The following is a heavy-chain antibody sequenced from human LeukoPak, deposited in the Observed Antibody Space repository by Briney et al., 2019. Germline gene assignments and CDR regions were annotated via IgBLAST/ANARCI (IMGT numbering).Heavy chain of an antibody. V-gene: IGHV4-31*03. CDR3: ARGRGKSRDLDY. J-gene: IGHJ4*02. Sequence: SETLSLTCTVSGGSISSGGYYWSWIRQHPGKGLEWIGYIYYSGSTYYNPSLKSRVTISVDTSKNQFSLKLSSVTAADTAVYYCARGRGKSRDLDYWGQGTLVTVSS. CDR2: IYYSGST. D-gene: IGHD3-16*01. CDR1: GGSISSGGYY.